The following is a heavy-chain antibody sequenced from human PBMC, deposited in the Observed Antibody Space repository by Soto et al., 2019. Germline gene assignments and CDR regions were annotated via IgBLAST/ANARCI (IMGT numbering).Heavy chain of an antibody. V-gene: IGHV1-69*01. CDR1: GGTFSSYA. J-gene: IGHJ5*02. CDR2: IIPIFGTA. D-gene: IGHD6-13*01. Sequence: QVQLVQSGAEVKKPGSSVKVSCKASGGTFSSYAISWVRQAPGQGLERMGGIIPIFGTANYAQKFQGRVTITADESTSTAYMELSSLRSEDTAVYYCAREQYVKAAAGRAGWFDPWGQGTLVTVSS. CDR3: AREQYVKAAAGRAGWFDP.